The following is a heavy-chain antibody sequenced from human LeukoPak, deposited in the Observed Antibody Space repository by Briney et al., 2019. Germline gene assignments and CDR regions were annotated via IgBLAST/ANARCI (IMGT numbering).Heavy chain of an antibody. V-gene: IGHV1-69*04. CDR2: IIPILGIA. Sequence: SVKVSCKASGGTFSGYAISWVRQAPGQGLEWMGRIIPILGIANYAQKFQGRVTITADKSTSTAYMELSSLRSEDTAVYYCARDGTNHRGYSYGYSAFDPWGQGTPVTVSS. CDR3: ARDGTNHRGYSYGYSAFDP. D-gene: IGHD5-18*01. CDR1: GGTFSGYA. J-gene: IGHJ5*02.